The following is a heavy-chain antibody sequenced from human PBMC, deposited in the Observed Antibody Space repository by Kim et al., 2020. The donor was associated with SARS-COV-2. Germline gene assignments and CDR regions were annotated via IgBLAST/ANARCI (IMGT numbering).Heavy chain of an antibody. CDR1: GGSISSSSYY. D-gene: IGHD6-13*01. V-gene: IGHV4-39*01. J-gene: IGHJ4*02. CDR2: IYYSGST. Sequence: SETLSLTCTVSGGSISSSSYYWGWIRQPPGKGLEWIGSIYYSGSTYYNPSLKSRVTISVDTSKNQFSLKLSSVTAADTAVYYCARRGGSSWKFGYWGQGTLVTVSS. CDR3: ARRGGSSWKFGY.